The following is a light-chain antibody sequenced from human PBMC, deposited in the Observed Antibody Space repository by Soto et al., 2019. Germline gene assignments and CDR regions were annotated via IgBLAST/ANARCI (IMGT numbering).Light chain of an antibody. CDR1: QSISSY. CDR3: QQSYSTPQT. CDR2: AAS. Sequence: DIQMTQSPSSLSASVGDRVTITCRASQSISSYLNWYQQKPGKAPKLLVYAASSLQSGVPSRFSGSGSATDLTLTISSLQPEDFATYYCQQSYSTPQTFGQGTKLEIK. V-gene: IGKV1-39*01. J-gene: IGKJ2*01.